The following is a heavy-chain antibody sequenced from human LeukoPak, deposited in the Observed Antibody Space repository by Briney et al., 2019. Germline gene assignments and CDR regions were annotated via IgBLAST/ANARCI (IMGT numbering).Heavy chain of an antibody. J-gene: IGHJ4*02. CDR1: GFTFSSYA. CDR3: AKDLTTMIIPGVCLDY. V-gene: IGHV3-23*01. D-gene: IGHD3-22*01. CDR2: ISGSGGST. Sequence: PGGSLRLSCAASGFTFSSYAMSWVRQAPGKGLEWVSAISGSGGSTYYADSVKGRFTISRDNSKNTLYLQMNSLRAEDTAVYYCAKDLTTMIIPGVCLDYWGQGTLVTVSS.